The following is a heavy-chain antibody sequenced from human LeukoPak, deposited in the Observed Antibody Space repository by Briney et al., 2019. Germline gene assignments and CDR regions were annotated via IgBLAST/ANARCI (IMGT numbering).Heavy chain of an antibody. Sequence: ASVKVSCKASGYTFTSYAMHWVRQAPGQRLEWMGWINAGNGSTNYSQKFQGRVTITRDTSASTAYMELSSLRSEDTAVYYCARESEQQLARDGMDVWGQGTTVTVSS. J-gene: IGHJ6*02. CDR3: ARESEQQLARDGMDV. D-gene: IGHD6-13*01. CDR1: GYTFTSYA. V-gene: IGHV1-3*01. CDR2: INAGNGST.